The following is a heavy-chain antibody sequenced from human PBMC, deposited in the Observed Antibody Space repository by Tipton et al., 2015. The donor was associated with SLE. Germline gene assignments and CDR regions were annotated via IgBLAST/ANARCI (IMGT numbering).Heavy chain of an antibody. CDR2: INHSGST. D-gene: IGHD5-12*01. V-gene: IGHV4-34*01. CDR1: GGSLSGYY. Sequence: TLSLTCEVYGGSLSGYYWSWIRQPPGKGLEWIGEINHSGSTNYNPSLKSRVTISVDTSKNQFSLKLSSVTAADTAVYYCAREVGSGYDLGYWGQGTLVTVSS. J-gene: IGHJ4*02. CDR3: AREVGSGYDLGY.